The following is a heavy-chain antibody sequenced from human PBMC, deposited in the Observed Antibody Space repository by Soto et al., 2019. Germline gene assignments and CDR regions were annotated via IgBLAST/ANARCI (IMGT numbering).Heavy chain of an antibody. V-gene: IGHV3-30*18. CDR1: GFTFSSYG. CDR2: ILSDGNNK. D-gene: IGHD1-7*01. Sequence: PGGSLRLSCAASGFTFSSYGMHWVRQAPGKGLEWVAVILSDGNNKFYADSVKGRFTISRDNSKNTLYLQMDSLRVEDTAVYYCAKGRGNYWAIDSWGQGTLVTVSS. J-gene: IGHJ4*02. CDR3: AKGRGNYWAIDS.